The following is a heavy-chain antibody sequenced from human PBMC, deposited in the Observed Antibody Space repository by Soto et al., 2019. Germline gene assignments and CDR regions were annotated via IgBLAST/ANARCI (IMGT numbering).Heavy chain of an antibody. J-gene: IGHJ1*01. CDR3: AMDYGDRPEYFKH. CDR2: IGPLKGRT. D-gene: IGHD4-17*01. V-gene: IGHV1-18*04. Sequence: QVQLVQSGPDLKRPGASMKVSCKASGYTFTSYGISWVRQAPGQGLEWMAWIGPLKGRTQYSQKAQGRVTLSTDTSSNTAYMEMTTLSVDDTAVYYCAMDYGDRPEYFKHWGQGTLVTVS. CDR1: GYTFTSYG.